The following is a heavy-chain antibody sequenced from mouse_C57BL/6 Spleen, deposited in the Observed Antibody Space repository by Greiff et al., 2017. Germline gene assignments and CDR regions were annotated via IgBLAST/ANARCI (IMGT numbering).Heavy chain of an antibody. D-gene: IGHD2-3*01. J-gene: IGHJ1*03. CDR2: INPYNGGT. CDR1: GYTFTDYY. Sequence: VQLKESGPVLVKPGASVKMSCKASGYTFTDYYMNWVKQSHGKSLEWIGVINPYNGGTSYNQKFKGKATLTVDKSSSTAYMELNSLTSEDSAVYYGARCDDGYYGGYFDVWGTGTTVTVSS. CDR3: ARCDDGYYGGYFDV. V-gene: IGHV1-19*01.